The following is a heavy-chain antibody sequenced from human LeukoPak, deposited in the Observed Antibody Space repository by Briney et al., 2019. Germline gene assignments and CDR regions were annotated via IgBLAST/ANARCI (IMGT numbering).Heavy chain of an antibody. D-gene: IGHD3-16*01. CDR1: GYTFSTYG. Sequence: GASVKVSFKASGYTFSTYGVSWVRQAPGQGLEWMGWISAYNSYTRYVEKFQGRVSMTIDTSTNTADMELRSLRSDDTAVYYCATTRGSHVLTPYFDYWGQGTLVTVSS. CDR3: ATTRGSHVLTPYFDY. CDR2: ISAYNSYT. V-gene: IGHV1-18*01. J-gene: IGHJ4*02.